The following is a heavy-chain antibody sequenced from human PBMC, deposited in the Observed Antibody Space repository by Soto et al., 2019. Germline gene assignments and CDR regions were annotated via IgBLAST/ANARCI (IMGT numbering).Heavy chain of an antibody. J-gene: IGHJ5*02. D-gene: IGHD6-13*01. CDR2: ISSSGSYI. CDR1: GFTFSSYS. Sequence: PGGSLRLSCAASGFTFSSYSMNWVRQAPGKGLEWVSSISSSGSYIYYADSVKGRFTISRDNAKNSLYLQMNSLRAEDTAVYYCARDSNSSPEFDPWGQGTLVTVSS. V-gene: IGHV3-21*01. CDR3: ARDSNSSPEFDP.